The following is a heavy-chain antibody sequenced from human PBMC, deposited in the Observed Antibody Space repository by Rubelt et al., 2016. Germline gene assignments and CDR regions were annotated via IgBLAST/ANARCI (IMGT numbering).Heavy chain of an antibody. V-gene: IGHV4-34*01. CDR3: ARGPYYDRSGYYPSWFDP. J-gene: IGHJ5*02. CDR2: INHSGST. Sequence: QVQLQQWGAGLLKPSETLSLTCAVYGGSFSGYYWSWIRQPPGKGLEWIGEINHSGSTNYNPSISSGGTLSVDTSKSQFSLKLSSVTAADTAVYYCARGPYYDRSGYYPSWFDPWGQGTLVTVSS. D-gene: IGHD3-22*01. CDR1: GGSFSGYY.